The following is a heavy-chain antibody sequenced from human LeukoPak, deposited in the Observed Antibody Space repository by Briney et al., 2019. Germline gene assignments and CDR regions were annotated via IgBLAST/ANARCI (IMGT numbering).Heavy chain of an antibody. CDR2: ISSNGGST. D-gene: IGHD3-22*01. CDR1: GFTFSSYA. V-gene: IGHV3-64D*09. J-gene: IGHJ3*02. CDR3: VKDPPAYYYDSSGYDYPLDAFDI. Sequence: GGSLRFSCSASGFTFSSYAMHWVRQAPGKGLEYVSAISSNGGSTYYADSVKGRFTISRDNSKNTLYLQMSSLRAEDTAVYYCVKDPPAYYYDSSGYDYPLDAFDIWGQGTMVTVSS.